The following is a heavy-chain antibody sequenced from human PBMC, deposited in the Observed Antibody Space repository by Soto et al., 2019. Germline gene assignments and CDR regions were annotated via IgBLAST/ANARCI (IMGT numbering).Heavy chain of an antibody. V-gene: IGHV4-59*01. Sequence: SETLSLTCTVSGGSISSYYWSWIRQPPGKGLEWIGYIYYSGSTNYNPSLKSRVTISVDTSKNQFSLKLSSVTAADTAVYYCAGGNIHYYYYYYMDVWGKGTTVTVSS. CDR2: IYYSGST. CDR3: AGGNIHYYYYYYMDV. D-gene: IGHD3-16*01. J-gene: IGHJ6*03. CDR1: GGSISSYY.